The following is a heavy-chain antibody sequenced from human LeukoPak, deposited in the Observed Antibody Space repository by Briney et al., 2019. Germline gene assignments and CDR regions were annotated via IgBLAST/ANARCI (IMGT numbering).Heavy chain of an antibody. CDR1: GGSISTYY. J-gene: IGHJ4*02. D-gene: IGHD3-3*01. CDR2: IYYSGTT. V-gene: IGHV4-59*01. Sequence: PAESLSLTCTVSGGSISTYYWSWLRQPPGKGLEWVGYIYYSGTTNYNPSLKSRVTISVDTSKNQFSLKLSSVTAADTAVYYCARGDFWSGYYYFDYWGQGTLVTVSS. CDR3: ARGDFWSGYYYFDY.